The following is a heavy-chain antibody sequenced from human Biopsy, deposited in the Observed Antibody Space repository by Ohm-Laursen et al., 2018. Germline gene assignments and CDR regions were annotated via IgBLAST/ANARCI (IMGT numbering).Heavy chain of an antibody. Sequence: SVKVSCKASGYTFTSYDINWVRQATGQGLEWMGWMNPNSGNTDYAQKFQGRVTMTRNTSISTACMELNSLRSEDTAVYYCARGSFWFGGNYYYYGMDVWGQGTTVTVSS. J-gene: IGHJ6*02. CDR3: ARGSFWFGGNYYYYGMDV. D-gene: IGHD3-10*01. CDR2: MNPNSGNT. V-gene: IGHV1-8*01. CDR1: GYTFTSYD.